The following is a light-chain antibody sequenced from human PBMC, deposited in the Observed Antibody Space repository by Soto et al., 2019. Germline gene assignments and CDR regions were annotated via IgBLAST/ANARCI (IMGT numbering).Light chain of an antibody. CDR3: QQSYRTPRT. Sequence: DIQMTQSPSSLSASVGDRVTITCRASQSISSYLNWYQQKPGKAPKLLIYAASSLQSGVPSRFSGSGSGTDFTLTISILQPEDFATYYCQQSYRTPRTFGQGTKVEIK. CDR2: AAS. CDR1: QSISSY. V-gene: IGKV1-39*01. J-gene: IGKJ1*01.